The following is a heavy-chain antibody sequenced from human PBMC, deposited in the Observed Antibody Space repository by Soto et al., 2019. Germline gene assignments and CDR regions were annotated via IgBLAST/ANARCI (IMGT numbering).Heavy chain of an antibody. J-gene: IGHJ4*02. CDR2: IYPGDSDT. V-gene: IGHV5-51*01. CDR3: ARPYYDSSGYYYYFDY. Sequence: GESLKISCKGSGYSFTSYWIGWVRQMPGKGLEWMGIIYPGDSDTRYSPSFQDQVTISADKSISTAYLQWSSLKAPATARYYCARPYYDSSGYYYYFDYWGQGTLVTVSS. D-gene: IGHD3-22*01. CDR1: GYSFTSYW.